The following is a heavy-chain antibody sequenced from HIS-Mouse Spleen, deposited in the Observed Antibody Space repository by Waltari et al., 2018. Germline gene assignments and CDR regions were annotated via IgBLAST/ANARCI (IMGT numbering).Heavy chain of an antibody. J-gene: IGHJ4*02. Sequence: QVQLVESGGGVVQPGRSLILSVAASVSTFRSYGMHWVRQAPGKGLEWVAVISYDGSNKYYADSVKGRFTISRDNSKNTLYLQMNSLRAEDTAVYYCAKDKHHAFDYWGQGTLVTVSS. CDR1: VSTFRSYG. V-gene: IGHV3-30*18. CDR3: AKDKHHAFDY. CDR2: ISYDGSNK.